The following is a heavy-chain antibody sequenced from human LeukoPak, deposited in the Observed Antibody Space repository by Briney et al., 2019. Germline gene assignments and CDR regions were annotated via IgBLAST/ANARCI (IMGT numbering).Heavy chain of an antibody. D-gene: IGHD2-2*01. CDR2: ISAYNGNT. V-gene: IGHV1-18*01. J-gene: IGHJ6*03. CDR1: GYTFTSYG. Sequence: ASVKVSCKASGYTFTSYGISWVRQAPGQGLEWMGWISAYNGNTNYAQKLQGRVTMTTDTSTSTAYVELRSLRSDDTAVCYCARGGGEVVVVPAAPTVYMDVWGKGTTVTVSS. CDR3: ARGGGEVVVVPAAPTVYMDV.